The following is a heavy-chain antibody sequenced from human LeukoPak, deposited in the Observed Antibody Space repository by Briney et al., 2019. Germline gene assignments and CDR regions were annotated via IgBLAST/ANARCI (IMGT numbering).Heavy chain of an antibody. J-gene: IGHJ4*02. CDR1: GVSISSGGYS. CDR3: AAQGTTGDFDY. CDR2: IYHSGST. Sequence: SQTLSLTCAVSGVSISSGGYSWRWIRQPPGKGLEWIGYIYHSGSTYYNPSLKSRITISVDRSKNQFSLKLSSVTAADTSVYYCAAQGTTGDFDYWGQGTLVTVSS. V-gene: IGHV4-30-2*01. D-gene: IGHD4-17*01.